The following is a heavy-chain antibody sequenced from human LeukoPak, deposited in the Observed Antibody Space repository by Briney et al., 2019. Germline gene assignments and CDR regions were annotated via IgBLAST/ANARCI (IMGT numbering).Heavy chain of an antibody. V-gene: IGHV3-7*01. CDR2: IKQDGSEK. CDR3: AREGIRWYALPY. J-gene: IGHJ4*02. D-gene: IGHD6-13*01. Sequence: PGGSLRLSCAASGFIFSNYWMTSVRQAPGKGLEWVANIKQDGSEKYYVDSVKGRFTISRDNAKNSLYLQMNSLRAEDTAMYFCAREGIRWYALPYWGQGTPVTVPA. CDR1: GFIFSNYW.